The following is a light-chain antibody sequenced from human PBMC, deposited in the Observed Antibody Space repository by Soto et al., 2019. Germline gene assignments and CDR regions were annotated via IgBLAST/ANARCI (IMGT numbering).Light chain of an antibody. V-gene: IGKV3-15*01. Sequence: EIVMTQSPATLSVSPGETATLSCSASQSVSYNLAWYQQKPGQGPRLLIYGAFTRATGIPARFSGSGSGTDFTLTFSSLQSEDFAVYYCQQYKNWPPLTFGGGTNVEIK. CDR1: QSVSYN. J-gene: IGKJ4*01. CDR3: QQYKNWPPLT. CDR2: GAF.